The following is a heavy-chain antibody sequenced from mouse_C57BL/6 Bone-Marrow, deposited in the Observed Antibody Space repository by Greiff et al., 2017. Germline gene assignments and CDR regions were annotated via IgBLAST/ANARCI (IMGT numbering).Heavy chain of an antibody. CDR1: GFTFSSYG. V-gene: IGHV5-6*01. Sequence: EVQLQESGGDLVKPGGSLKLSFAASGFTFSSYGMSWVRQTPDKRLEWVATISSGGSYTYYPDSVKGRFTISRDNAKNTLYLQMSSLKSEDTAMYYCARLQDYWGQGTTLTVSS. CDR2: ISSGGSYT. J-gene: IGHJ2*01. CDR3: ARLQDY.